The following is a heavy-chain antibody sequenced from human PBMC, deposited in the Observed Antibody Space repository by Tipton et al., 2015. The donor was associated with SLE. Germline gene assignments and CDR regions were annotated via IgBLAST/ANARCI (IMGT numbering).Heavy chain of an antibody. CDR3: ARGAKSYGMDV. J-gene: IGHJ6*02. Sequence: GLVKPSETLSLTCTVYGGSFSGYYWSWIRQPPGKGLEWIGEINHSGSTNYNPSLKSRVTISVDTSKNQFSLKLSSVTAADTAVYYCARGAKSYGMDVWGQGTTVTVSS. CDR2: INHSGST. CDR1: GGSFSGYY. V-gene: IGHV4-34*01.